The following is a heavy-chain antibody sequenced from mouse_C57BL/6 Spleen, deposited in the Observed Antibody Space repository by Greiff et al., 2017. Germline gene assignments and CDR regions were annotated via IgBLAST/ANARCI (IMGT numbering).Heavy chain of an antibody. Sequence: VQLQQSGAELVKPGASVKLSCKASGYTFTSYWMQWVKQRPGQGLEWIGEIDPSDSYTNYNQKFKGKATLTVDTSSSTAYMQLSSLTSEDSAVYYCEREGQLRLQGLDGYLDVWGTGTTVTVSS. V-gene: IGHV1-50*01. CDR3: EREGQLRLQGLDGYLDV. CDR2: IDPSDSYT. D-gene: IGHD3-2*02. J-gene: IGHJ1*03. CDR1: GYTFTSYW.